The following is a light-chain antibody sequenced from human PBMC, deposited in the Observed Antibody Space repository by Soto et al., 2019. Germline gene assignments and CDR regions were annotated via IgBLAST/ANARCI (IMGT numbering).Light chain of an antibody. CDR3: QQSYSTPRMYT. CDR2: AAS. J-gene: IGKJ2*01. CDR1: QSISRC. V-gene: IGKV1-39*01. Sequence: DIQMTQSPSSLSASVRDRVTITCRASQSISRCLNWYQQKPGKAPKLLIYAASSLQGGVPSRFSGSGSGTDFTLTISSLQPEDFATYYCQQSYSTPRMYTFGQGTNLEIK.